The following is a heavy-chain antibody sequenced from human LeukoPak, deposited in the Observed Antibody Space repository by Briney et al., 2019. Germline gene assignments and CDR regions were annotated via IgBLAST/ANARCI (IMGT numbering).Heavy chain of an antibody. CDR2: IYPNDGST. V-gene: IGHV1-46*01. J-gene: IGHJ4*02. CDR3: ARSPAYYDFWSGYYQVEDLDY. D-gene: IGHD3-3*01. Sequence: EASVKVSCKASGYTFTNYYMHWVRQAPGQGLEWMGIIYPNDGSTNYAQKLQGRVTMTTDTSTSTAYMELRSLRSDDTAVYYCARSPAYYDFWSGYYQVEDLDYWGQGTLVTVSS. CDR1: GYTFTNYY.